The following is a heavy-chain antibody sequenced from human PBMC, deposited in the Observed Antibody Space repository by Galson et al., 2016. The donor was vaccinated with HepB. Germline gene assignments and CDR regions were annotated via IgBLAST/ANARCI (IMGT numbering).Heavy chain of an antibody. D-gene: IGHD3-9*01. CDR2: ISDSNGDT. CDR3: ARDPYYEILTGYRRAQPFDN. CDR1: GYMFTSYG. V-gene: IGHV1-18*01. J-gene: IGHJ3*02. Sequence: SVKVSCKGSGYMFTSYGISWVRQAPGQGLEWMGWISDSNGDTNYVQKLKGRVTMTTDTSTNTAYMELRSLRSDDTAVYYCARDPYYEILTGYRRAQPFDNWGQGTMVTVSS.